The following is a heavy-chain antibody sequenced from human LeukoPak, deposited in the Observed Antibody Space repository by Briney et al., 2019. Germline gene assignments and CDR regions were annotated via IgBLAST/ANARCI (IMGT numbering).Heavy chain of an antibody. V-gene: IGHV4-31*03. CDR3: AKVANMVRGVIGAFDI. CDR1: GGSISSGGYY. CDR2: IYYSGST. J-gene: IGHJ3*02. Sequence: SQTLSLTCTVSGGSISSGGYYWSWIRQHPGKGLEWIGYIYYSGSTYYNPSLKSRVTISVDTSKNQFSLKLSSVTAEDTAVYYCAKVANMVRGVIGAFDIWGQGTMVTVSS. D-gene: IGHD3-10*01.